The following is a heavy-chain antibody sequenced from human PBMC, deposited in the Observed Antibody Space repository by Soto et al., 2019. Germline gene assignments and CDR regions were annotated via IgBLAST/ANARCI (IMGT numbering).Heavy chain of an antibody. Sequence: SETLSLTCAVYGESFSGYYWSWIRQPPGKGLEWIGEINHSGSTNYNPSLKSRVTISVDTSKNQFSLKLSSVTAADTAVYYCARTPPTYYDFWSGYYTKKMYYFDYWGQGTLVTVSS. V-gene: IGHV4-34*01. CDR1: GESFSGYY. J-gene: IGHJ4*02. CDR3: ARTPPTYYDFWSGYYTKKMYYFDY. D-gene: IGHD3-3*01. CDR2: INHSGST.